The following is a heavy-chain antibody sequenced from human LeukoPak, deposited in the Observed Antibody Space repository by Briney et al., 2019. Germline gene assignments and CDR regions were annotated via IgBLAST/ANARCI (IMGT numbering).Heavy chain of an antibody. J-gene: IGHJ6*03. CDR3: AREDIVATTRTYYYYYMDV. D-gene: IGHD5-12*01. CDR1: GFTFSSYE. CDR2: ISSSGSTI. V-gene: IGHV3-48*03. Sequence: GGSLRLSCAASGFTFSSYEMNWVRQAPGKGLEWVSYISSSGSTIYYADSVKGRFTISRDNAKNSLYLQMNSLRAEDTAVYYCAREDIVATTRTYYYYYMDVWAKGTTVTISS.